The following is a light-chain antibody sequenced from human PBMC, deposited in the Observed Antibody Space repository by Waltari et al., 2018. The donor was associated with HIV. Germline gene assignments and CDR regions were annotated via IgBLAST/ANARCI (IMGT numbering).Light chain of an antibody. CDR2: RND. CDR1: TSNIGSNY. J-gene: IGLJ2*01. CDR3: VTWDDSLRGVV. V-gene: IGLV1-47*01. Sequence: SVVTQPPSASGTPGQRVTISCSGNTSNIGSNYVFWYQHLPGTAPKLLIHRNDQRHSGVPDRCSGSTSGTSAARAISGLRAEDEADYYCVTWDDSLRGVVFGGGTKVAVL.